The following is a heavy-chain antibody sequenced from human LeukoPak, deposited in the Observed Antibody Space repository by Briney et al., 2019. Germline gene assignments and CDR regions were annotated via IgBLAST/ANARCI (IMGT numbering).Heavy chain of an antibody. CDR3: AKDAYSVRGALFDY. CDR1: GFTFDDYA. J-gene: IGHJ4*02. Sequence: GGSLRLSCAASGFTFDDYAMHWVRQAPGKGLEWVSGISWNSGSIGYADSVKGRSTISRDNAKNSLYLQMNSLRAEDTALYYCAKDAYSVRGALFDYWGQGTLVTVSS. CDR2: ISWNSGSI. D-gene: IGHD3-10*01. V-gene: IGHV3-9*01.